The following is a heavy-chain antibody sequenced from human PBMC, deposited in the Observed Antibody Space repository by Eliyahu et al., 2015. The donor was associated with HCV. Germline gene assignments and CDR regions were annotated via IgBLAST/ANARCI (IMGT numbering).Heavy chain of an antibody. D-gene: IGHD6-19*01. V-gene: IGHV3-30*18. J-gene: IGHJ4*02. CDR3: AKDYSDEGSGWYADH. CDR2: ISYDGTNK. Sequence: QVQLVESGGGVVQPGRSLRLSCAASGFTFXSYAMHWVRQAPGKGLGWVAVISYDGTNKYYADSVKGRFTISRDNSKNTLYLQMNSLRAEDTAVYYCAKDYSDEGSGWYADHWGQGTLVTVSS. CDR1: GFTFXSYA.